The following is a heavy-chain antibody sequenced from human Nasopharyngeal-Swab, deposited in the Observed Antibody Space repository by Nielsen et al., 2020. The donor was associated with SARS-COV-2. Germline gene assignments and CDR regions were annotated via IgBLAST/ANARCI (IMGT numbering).Heavy chain of an antibody. CDR3: ARGGYSSSQLAFDY. CDR2: INPSGGST. V-gene: IGHV1-46*01. Sequence: WVRQAPGQGLQWMGIINPSGGSTGYAQKFQGRVTMTRDTSTSTVYMELSSLRSEDTAVYYCARGGYSSSQLAFDYWGQGTLVTVS. D-gene: IGHD6-19*01. J-gene: IGHJ4*02.